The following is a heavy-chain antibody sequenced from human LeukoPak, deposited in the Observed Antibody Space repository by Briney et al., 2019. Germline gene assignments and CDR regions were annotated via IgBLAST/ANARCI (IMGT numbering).Heavy chain of an antibody. CDR3: AKGSVLLWFGELFL. D-gene: IGHD3-10*01. J-gene: IGHJ4*02. CDR2: TSGTSGRT. Sequence: GGSLRLSCAASGFTFSSYAMSWVRQAPGKGLEWVSATSGTSGRTYYADSVKGRFTISRDNSKNTLYLQMNSLRAEDTAVYYCAKGSVLLWFGELFLWGQGTLVTVSS. CDR1: GFTFSSYA. V-gene: IGHV3-23*01.